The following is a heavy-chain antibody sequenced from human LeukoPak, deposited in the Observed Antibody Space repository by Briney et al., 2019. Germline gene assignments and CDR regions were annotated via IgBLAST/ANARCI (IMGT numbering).Heavy chain of an antibody. D-gene: IGHD4-23*01. Sequence: PETLSLTCTVSGGSISSYYWSWIRQPPGKGLEWMGYIYYSGSTNYNPSLKSRVTISVDTSKNQFSLKLSSVTAADTAVYYCARSTVVTTTALYYFDYWRQGTLVTVSS. CDR1: GGSISSYY. V-gene: IGHV4-59*08. CDR3: ARSTVVTTTALYYFDY. CDR2: IYYSGST. J-gene: IGHJ4*02.